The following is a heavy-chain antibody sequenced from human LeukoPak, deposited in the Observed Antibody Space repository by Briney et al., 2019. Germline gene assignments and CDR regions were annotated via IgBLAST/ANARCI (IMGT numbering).Heavy chain of an antibody. Sequence: GGSLRLSCAASGFTFSSYSMNWVRQAPGKGLEWVSSISSSSSYIYYADSVKGRFTISRDNAKNSLYLQMNSLRAEATAVYYCARVSKKWLLNAFDIWGQGTMVTVSS. V-gene: IGHV3-21*01. CDR3: ARVSKKWLLNAFDI. CDR2: ISSSSSYI. CDR1: GFTFSSYS. J-gene: IGHJ3*02. D-gene: IGHD3-22*01.